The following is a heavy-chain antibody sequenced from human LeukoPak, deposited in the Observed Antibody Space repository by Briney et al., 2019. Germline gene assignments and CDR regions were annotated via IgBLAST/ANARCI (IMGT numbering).Heavy chain of an antibody. V-gene: IGHV3-21*01. Sequence: PGGSLRLSCAASGFTFSTYSMTWVRQAPGKGLEWVSSITSSSSYRYYADSVKGRFTISRDNAKNSLYLQMNSLRAEDTAVYYCARSPPNYYGSGSYYYFDYWGQGTLVTVSS. CDR3: ARSPPNYYGSGSYYYFDY. CDR1: GFTFSTYS. D-gene: IGHD3-10*01. J-gene: IGHJ4*02. CDR2: ITSSSSYR.